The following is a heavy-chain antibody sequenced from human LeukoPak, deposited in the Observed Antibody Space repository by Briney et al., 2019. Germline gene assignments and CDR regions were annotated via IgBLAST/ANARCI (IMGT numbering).Heavy chain of an antibody. V-gene: IGHV4-34*01. CDR1: GGSFTDYY. CDR2: INHSGGT. J-gene: IGHJ4*02. CDR3: ARGTLYSGWSYYFDS. D-gene: IGHD6-19*01. Sequence: SETLSLTCAVYGGSFTDYYWNWIRQPPGKGLEWIGEINHSGGTNYNPSLKSRVTISVYTSKNQFSLRLSSVTAADTALYYCARGTLYSGWSYYFDSWGQGTLVTVSS.